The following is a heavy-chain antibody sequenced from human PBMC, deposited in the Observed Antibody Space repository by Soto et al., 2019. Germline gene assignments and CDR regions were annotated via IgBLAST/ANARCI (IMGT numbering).Heavy chain of an antibody. V-gene: IGHV3-15*07. Sequence: EEQLVESGGGLVEPGGSLRLSCAASGFIFSNTWINWVRQAPGKGLEWVGRIKTKIEGGTTNYAAPVKGRFTVSGDDSKNTVYLHMNSLRNEDTAVYYCTADIPNISANYGMDVWGQGTTVTVSS. D-gene: IGHD6-25*01. CDR1: GFIFSNTW. CDR2: IKTKIEGGTT. J-gene: IGHJ6*02. CDR3: TADIPNISANYGMDV.